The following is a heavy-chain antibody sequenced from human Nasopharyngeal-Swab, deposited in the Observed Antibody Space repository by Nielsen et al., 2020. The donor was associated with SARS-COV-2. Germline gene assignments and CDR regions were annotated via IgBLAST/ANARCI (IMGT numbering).Heavy chain of an antibody. J-gene: IGHJ4*02. CDR2: IYYSGST. V-gene: IGHV4-59*12. CDR3: ARREDTIFGVVTHFDY. D-gene: IGHD3-3*01. CDR1: GGSISSYY. Sequence: SETLSLTCTVSGGSISSYYWSWIRQPPGKGLEWIGYIYYSGSTNYNPSLKSRVTISVDTSKNQFSLKLSSVTAADTAVYYCARREDTIFGVVTHFDYWGQGTLVTVSS.